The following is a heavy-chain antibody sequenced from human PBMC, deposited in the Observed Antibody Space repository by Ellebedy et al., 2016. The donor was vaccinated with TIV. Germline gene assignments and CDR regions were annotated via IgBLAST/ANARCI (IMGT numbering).Heavy chain of an antibody. CDR3: ARAGYCSSTSCRGELVGYDY. CDR1: GGTFSSYA. D-gene: IGHD2-2*01. J-gene: IGHJ4*02. Sequence: SVKVSXXASGGTFSSYAISWVRQAPGQGLEWIGGIIPIFGTANYAQKFQGRVTITADKSTSTAYMELSSLRSEDTAVYYCARAGYCSSTSCRGELVGYDYWGQGTLVTVSS. CDR2: IIPIFGTA. V-gene: IGHV1-69*06.